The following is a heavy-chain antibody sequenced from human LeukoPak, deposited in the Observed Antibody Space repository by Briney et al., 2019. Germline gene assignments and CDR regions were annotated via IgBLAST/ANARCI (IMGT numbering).Heavy chain of an antibody. J-gene: IGHJ4*02. D-gene: IGHD1-26*01. CDR1: GFTFSNYN. CDR2: ITSDGRYK. Sequence: PGGSLRLSCAASGFTFSNYNMNWVRQAPGKSLEWVSSITSDGRYKYYVDSVRGRFTISRDNDKNSLFLQVDSLRAEDTAVYYCARRGYHDYSGFDYWGQGTLVTVSS. V-gene: IGHV3-21*01. CDR3: ARRGYHDYSGFDY.